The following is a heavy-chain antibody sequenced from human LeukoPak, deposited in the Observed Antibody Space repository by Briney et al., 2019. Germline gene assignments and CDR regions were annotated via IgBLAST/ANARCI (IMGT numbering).Heavy chain of an antibody. V-gene: IGHV4-61*01. CDR3: ARERFSYGYPYYFDY. D-gene: IGHD5-18*01. CDR1: GGSVSSGSYY. Sequence: SETLSLTCTVSGGSVSSGSYYWSWIRQPPGKGLEWIGYIYYSGSTNYNPSLKSRVTISVDTSKNQFSLKLSSVTAADTAVYYCARERFSYGYPYYFDYWGQGTLVTVSS. J-gene: IGHJ4*02. CDR2: IYYSGST.